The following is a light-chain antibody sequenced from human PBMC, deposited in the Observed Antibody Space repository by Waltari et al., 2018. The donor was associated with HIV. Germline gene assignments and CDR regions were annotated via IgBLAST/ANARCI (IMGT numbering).Light chain of an antibody. CDR3: QQYDNLLT. J-gene: IGKJ4*01. CDR2: DAS. Sequence: DIQMTQSPSSLSASVGDSATITCQASQAINSYLHWYQQKPGKAPKLLIYDASNLETGVPSRFSGSGSGTDFTFTISSLQPEDIATYYCQQYDNLLTFGGGTKVEIK. V-gene: IGKV1-33*01. CDR1: QAINSY.